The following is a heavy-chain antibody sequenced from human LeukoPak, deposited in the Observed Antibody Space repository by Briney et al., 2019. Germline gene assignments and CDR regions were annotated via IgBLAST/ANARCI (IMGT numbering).Heavy chain of an antibody. CDR3: ARGGIVVVLAAINRFDP. Sequence: GGSLRLSCAASGFTFSSYWMSWVRQVPGKGLEWVANIKQDGSEKYYVDSVKGRFTISRDNAKNSLYLQMNSLRAEDTAVYYCARGGIVVVLAAINRFDPWGQGTLVTVSS. D-gene: IGHD2-2*02. J-gene: IGHJ5*02. CDR2: IKQDGSEK. V-gene: IGHV3-7*01. CDR1: GFTFSSYW.